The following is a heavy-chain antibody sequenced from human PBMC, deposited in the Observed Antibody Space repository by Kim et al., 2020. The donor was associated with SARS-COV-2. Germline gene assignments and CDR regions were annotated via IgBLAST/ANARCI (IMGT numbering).Heavy chain of an antibody. V-gene: IGHV4-59*01. J-gene: IGHJ6*02. D-gene: IGHD3-10*01. Sequence: SETLSLTCTVSGGSISSYYWSWIRQPPGKGLEWIGYIYYSGSTNYNPSLKSRVTISVDTSKNQFSLKLSSVTAADTAVYYCARGLLLWFGEANYYYYYGMDVWGQGTTVTVSS. CDR2: IYYSGST. CDR3: ARGLLLWFGEANYYYYYGMDV. CDR1: GGSISSYY.